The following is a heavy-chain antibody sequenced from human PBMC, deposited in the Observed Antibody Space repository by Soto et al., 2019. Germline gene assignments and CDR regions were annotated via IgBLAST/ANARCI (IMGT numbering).Heavy chain of an antibody. D-gene: IGHD3-3*01. CDR1: GGTFSSYA. V-gene: IGHV1-69*06. Sequence: ASVKVSCKASGGTFSSYAISWVRQAPGQGLEWMGGIIPIFGTANYAQKFQGRVTITADKSTSTAYMELSSLRSEDTAVYYCASSRDYDFWSGPSSPNWFDPWGQGTLVTVSS. CDR3: ASSRDYDFWSGPSSPNWFDP. J-gene: IGHJ5*02. CDR2: IIPIFGTA.